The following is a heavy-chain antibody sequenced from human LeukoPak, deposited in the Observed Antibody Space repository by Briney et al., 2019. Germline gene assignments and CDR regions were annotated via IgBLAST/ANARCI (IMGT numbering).Heavy chain of an antibody. V-gene: IGHV3-21*01. D-gene: IGHD2-15*01. CDR2: ISSSSRYI. CDR3: ARVERDCSGGSCYYYYYAIDV. Sequence: GGSLRLSCAASGLTFSRYSMNWVRQAPGKGLEWVSSISSSSRYIYYADSVKDRFTISRDNAKNSLYLQMNSLRAEDTAVYYCARVERDCSGGSCYYYYYAIDVCGQGTTVTVSS. CDR1: GLTFSRYS. J-gene: IGHJ6*02.